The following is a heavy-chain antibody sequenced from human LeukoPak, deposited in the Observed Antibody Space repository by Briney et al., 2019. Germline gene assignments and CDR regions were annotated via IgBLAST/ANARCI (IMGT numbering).Heavy chain of an antibody. CDR2: IYYSGST. D-gene: IGHD3-22*01. CDR1: GGSISSGDYY. Sequence: SSETLSLTCTVSGGSISSGDYYWSWIRQPPGKGLEWIGYIYYSGSTYYNPSLKSRVTISVDTSKNQFSLKLSSVTAADTAVYYCARAPRETMNWYFDLWGRGTLVTVSS. CDR3: ARAPRETMNWYFDL. J-gene: IGHJ2*01. V-gene: IGHV4-30-4*08.